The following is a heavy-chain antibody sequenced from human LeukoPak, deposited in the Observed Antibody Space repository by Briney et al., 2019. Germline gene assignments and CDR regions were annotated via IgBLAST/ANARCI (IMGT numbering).Heavy chain of an antibody. Sequence: GGSLRLSCAASGFTFSSYSMNWVRQAPGKGLEWVSSISSSSSYIYYADSVKGRFTTSRDNAKNSLYLQMNSLRAEDTAVYYCARAPVVGQGGYWGQGTLVTVSS. J-gene: IGHJ4*02. V-gene: IGHV3-21*04. CDR1: GFTFSSYS. CDR3: ARAPVVGQGGY. CDR2: ISSSSSYI. D-gene: IGHD2-15*01.